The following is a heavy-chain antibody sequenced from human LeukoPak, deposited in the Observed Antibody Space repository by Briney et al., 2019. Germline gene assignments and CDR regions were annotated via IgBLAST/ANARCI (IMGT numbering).Heavy chain of an antibody. CDR3: AREEAVALSY. CDR1: GFTVSSNY. V-gene: IGHV3-66*01. Sequence: GGSLRLSCAASGFTVSSNYMSWVRQAPGKGLEWVSVIYSGGSTYYADSVKGRFTISRDNSKNTLYLQMNGLRAEDTAVYYCAREEAVALSYWGQGTLVTVSS. CDR2: IYSGGST. D-gene: IGHD6-19*01. J-gene: IGHJ4*02.